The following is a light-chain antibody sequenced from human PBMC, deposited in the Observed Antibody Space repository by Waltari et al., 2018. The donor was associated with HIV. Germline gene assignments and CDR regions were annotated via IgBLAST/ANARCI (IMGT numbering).Light chain of an antibody. CDR3: QQYGSSPCT. CDR2: GAS. CDR1: QSVSSSY. V-gene: IGKV3-20*01. J-gene: IGKJ1*01. Sequence: EIVLTQSPGTLSLSPGERATLSCRASQSVSSSYLAWYQQKPGQAPRLLIYGASSMATGIPDRFSGSGSGTDFTLTISRLEPEDFAVYYCQQYGSSPCTFGQGTKVEIK.